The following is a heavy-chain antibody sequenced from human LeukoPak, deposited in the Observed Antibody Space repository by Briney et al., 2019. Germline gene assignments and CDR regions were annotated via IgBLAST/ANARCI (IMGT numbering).Heavy chain of an antibody. D-gene: IGHD5-12*01. CDR2: FDPEDGET. J-gene: IGHJ6*03. Sequence: ASVTVSCKVSGYTLTELSMHWVRQAPGKGLEWMGGFDPEDGETIYAQKFQGRVTMTEDTSTDTAYMELSSLRSEDTAVYYCATLKWDIVATSSDYYYYMDVWGKGTTVTVSS. CDR1: GYTLTELS. CDR3: ATLKWDIVATSSDYYYYMDV. V-gene: IGHV1-24*01.